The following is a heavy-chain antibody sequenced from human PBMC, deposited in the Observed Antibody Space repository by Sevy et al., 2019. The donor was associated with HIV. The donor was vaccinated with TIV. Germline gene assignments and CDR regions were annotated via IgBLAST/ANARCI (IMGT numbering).Heavy chain of an antibody. CDR1: GYTFIRYA. V-gene: IGHV1-3*01. D-gene: IGHD5-12*01. J-gene: IGHJ4*02. CDR2: INAGDGNT. CDR3: ARSTTVATIEATPGCDS. Sequence: ASVKVSCKASGYTFIRYAIHWVRQAPGQSLEWMGWINAGDGNTKFSQKFQGRLTITSDTSATTSHMELSSLRSEDTAVYYCARSTTVATIEATPGCDSWGQGTLVTVSS.